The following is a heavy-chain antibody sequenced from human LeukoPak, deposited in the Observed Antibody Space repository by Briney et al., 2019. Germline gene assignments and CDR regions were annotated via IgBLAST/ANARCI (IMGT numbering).Heavy chain of an antibody. Sequence: SETLSLTCAVYGGSFSGYYWSWIRQPPGKGLEWIGEINHSGSTNYNPSLKSRVTISVDTSKNQFSLKLSSVTAADTAVYYCARPDQGYNYGYRYFDYWGQGTLVTVSS. CDR3: ARPDQGYNYGYRYFDY. J-gene: IGHJ4*02. V-gene: IGHV4-34*01. D-gene: IGHD5-18*01. CDR2: INHSGST. CDR1: GGSFSGYY.